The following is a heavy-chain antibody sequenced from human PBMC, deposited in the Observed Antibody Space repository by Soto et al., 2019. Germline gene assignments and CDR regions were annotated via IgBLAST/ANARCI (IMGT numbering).Heavy chain of an antibody. J-gene: IGHJ4*02. CDR1: GFTLTTYS. Sequence: EVQLVESGGGLVKPGGSLRLSCAVSGFTLTTYSMNWVRQAPGKGLEWVSSIVSSTNEKNYADSVKGRFTISRDNAKNSLDLQMDSLRGEDTAVYYCAKYDYSGHFPPAGGQGTLVTVSS. V-gene: IGHV3-21*01. D-gene: IGHD3-22*01. CDR2: IVSSTNEK. CDR3: AKYDYSGHFPPA.